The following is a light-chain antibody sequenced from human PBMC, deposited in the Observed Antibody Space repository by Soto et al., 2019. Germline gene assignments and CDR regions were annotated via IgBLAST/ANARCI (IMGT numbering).Light chain of an antibody. J-gene: IGLJ2*01. CDR2: DVS. Sequence: QSALTQPASVSGSPGQSITISCTGTSSDVGGYNYVSWYQQHPGKAPKLMIYDVSNRSSGVSNRFSASKSANTASLTISGLQAEDEADYYCSSYTTSSTIVFGGGTKLTVL. V-gene: IGLV2-14*03. CDR1: SSDVGGYNY. CDR3: SSYTTSSTIV.